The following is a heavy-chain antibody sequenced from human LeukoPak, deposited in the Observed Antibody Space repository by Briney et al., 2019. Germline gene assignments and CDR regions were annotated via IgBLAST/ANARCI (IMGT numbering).Heavy chain of an antibody. Sequence: SETLSLTCAVSGASITTNHWWSWVRQPPGKGLEWIGEIYHSGSTNYNPSLKNRVTISVDKSKNQFSLKLSSVTAADTAVYYCARKVEHDCSSTSCPYYYMDVWGKGTTVTVSS. CDR3: ARKVEHDCSSTSCPYYYMDV. D-gene: IGHD2-2*01. CDR2: IYHSGST. J-gene: IGHJ6*03. CDR1: GASITTNHW. V-gene: IGHV4-4*02.